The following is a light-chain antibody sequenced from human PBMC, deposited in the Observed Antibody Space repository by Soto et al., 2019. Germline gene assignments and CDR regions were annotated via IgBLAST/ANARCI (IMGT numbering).Light chain of an antibody. CDR1: SSNIGSNY. V-gene: IGLV1-47*01. J-gene: IGLJ2*01. CDR3: AAWDDSLPGEV. Sequence: QTVVTQPPSASGTPGQRVTISCSGSSSNIGSNYVYWYQQLPGTAPKLLIYRNNQRPSRVPDRFSGSKSGTSASLAISGLRSEDEADYYCAAWDDSLPGEVFGGGTKVTVL. CDR2: RNN.